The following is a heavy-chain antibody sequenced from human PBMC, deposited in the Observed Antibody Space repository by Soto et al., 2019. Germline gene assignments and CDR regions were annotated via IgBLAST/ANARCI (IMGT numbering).Heavy chain of an antibody. D-gene: IGHD6-25*01. CDR3: AKFFVETGSNSGWPWSFHY. J-gene: IGHJ4*02. Sequence: EVQLLESGGGLVQPGRSLRLSCAASGFTFSNYAMSWVRQAPGQGLDWVSAISGSGGTTYYADSVKGRFSISRDNSKNTLFLQINGLGAEDAAVYYCAKFFVETGSNSGWPWSFHYCGQGTLVAVSS. V-gene: IGHV3-23*01. CDR1: GFTFSNYA. CDR2: ISGSGGTT.